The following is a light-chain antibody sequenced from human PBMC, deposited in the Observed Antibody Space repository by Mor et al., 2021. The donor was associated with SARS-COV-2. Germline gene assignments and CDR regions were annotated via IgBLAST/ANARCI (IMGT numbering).Light chain of an antibody. V-gene: IGKV1-5*03. J-gene: IGKJ4*01. Sequence: QKPGRAPKLLIYKASVLESGVPFRFSGSGSGTEFTLTINSLQPEDFATYYCQQYQSNSEGLSFGGGTKVEI. CDR2: KAS. CDR3: QQYQSNSEGLS.